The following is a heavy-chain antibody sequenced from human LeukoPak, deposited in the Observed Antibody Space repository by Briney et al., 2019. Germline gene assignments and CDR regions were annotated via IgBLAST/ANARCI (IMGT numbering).Heavy chain of an antibody. CDR1: GGSISSYY. D-gene: IGHD1-26*01. Sequence: PSETLSLTCTVSGGSISSYYWSWIRQPPGKELEWIGYIYYSGSTNYNPSLKSRVTISVDTSKNQFSLKLSSVTAADTAVYYCARGLVGATSYDYWGQGTLVTVSS. CDR2: IYYSGST. V-gene: IGHV4-59*01. CDR3: ARGLVGATSYDY. J-gene: IGHJ4*02.